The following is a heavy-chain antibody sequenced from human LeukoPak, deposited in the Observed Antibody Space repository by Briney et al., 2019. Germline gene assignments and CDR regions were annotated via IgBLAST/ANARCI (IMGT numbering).Heavy chain of an antibody. CDR1: GFTVSSNY. Sequence: AGGSLRLSCAASGFTVSSNYMSWVRQAPGKGLEWVSVIYSGGSTYYADSVKGRFTISRDNSKNTLCLQMNSLRAEDTAVYYCAKDRSIAAGDDAFDIWGQGTMVTVSS. CDR2: IYSGGST. V-gene: IGHV3-53*01. CDR3: AKDRSIAAGDDAFDI. D-gene: IGHD6-13*01. J-gene: IGHJ3*02.